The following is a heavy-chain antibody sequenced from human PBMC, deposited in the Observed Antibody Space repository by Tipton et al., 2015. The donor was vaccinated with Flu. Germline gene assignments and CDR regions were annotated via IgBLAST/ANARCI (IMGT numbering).Heavy chain of an antibody. CDR2: IKQDGSEK. J-gene: IGHJ4*02. D-gene: IGHD2-2*01. V-gene: IGHV3-7*01. CDR1: GFTFSSYW. Sequence: SLRLSCAASGFTFSSYWMSWVRQAPGKGLEWVANIKQDGSEKYYVDSVKGRFTISRDNAKNSLYLQMNSLSAEDTAVYYCARVVPAALYYFDYWGQGTLVTVSA. CDR3: ARVVPAALYYFDY.